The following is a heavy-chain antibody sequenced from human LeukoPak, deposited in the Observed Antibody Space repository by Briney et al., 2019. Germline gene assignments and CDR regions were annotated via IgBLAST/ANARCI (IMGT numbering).Heavy chain of an antibody. CDR3: ARLPWETSRPPEPDY. D-gene: IGHD1-14*01. Sequence: ASVKVFCKASGYTFIDYYMHWVRQAPGQGLEWMGWINPNSGGTEYAQKFQDRVTMTRDTSISTAYMELRSLSSEDTAVYYCARLPWETSRPPEPDYWGQGTLVTVSS. CDR2: INPNSGGT. J-gene: IGHJ4*01. CDR1: GYTFIDYY. V-gene: IGHV1-2*02.